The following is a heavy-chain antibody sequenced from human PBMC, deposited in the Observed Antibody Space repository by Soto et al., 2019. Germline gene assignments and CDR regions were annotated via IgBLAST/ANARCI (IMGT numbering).Heavy chain of an antibody. CDR3: VTGYHSDY. CDR2: IKKDGSGK. CDR1: GISTSSYW. D-gene: IGHD5-18*01. J-gene: IGHJ4*02. Sequence: PGGSLRLSCAASGISTSSYWMGWVRQAPGRGLEWVASIKKDGSGKYYMDSLKGRFTISRDKALNSLYLQMNSLRADDTAVYFCVTGYHSDYWGQGTLVTVSS. V-gene: IGHV3-7*03.